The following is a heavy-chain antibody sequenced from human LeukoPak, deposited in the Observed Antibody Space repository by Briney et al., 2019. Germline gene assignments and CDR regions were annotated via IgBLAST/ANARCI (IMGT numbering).Heavy chain of an antibody. CDR1: GGSFSGYY. J-gene: IGHJ4*02. CDR3: ARSRETMVRGVIRTETGSFDY. Sequence: SETLSLTCAVYGGSFSGYYWSWIRQPPGKGLEWIGEINHSGSTNYNPSLKSRVTISVDTSKNQFSLKLSSVTAADTAVYYCARSRETMVRGVIRTETGSFDYWGQGTLVTVSS. V-gene: IGHV4-34*01. D-gene: IGHD3-10*01. CDR2: INHSGST.